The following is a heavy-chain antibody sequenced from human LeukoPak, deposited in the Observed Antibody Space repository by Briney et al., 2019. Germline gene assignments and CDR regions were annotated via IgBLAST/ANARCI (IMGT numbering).Heavy chain of an antibody. V-gene: IGHV4-30-2*01. J-gene: IGHJ5*02. CDR3: ARGDGSGSGRWFDP. D-gene: IGHD3-10*01. CDR2: IYHTGST. CDR1: GASISSGTYS. Sequence: PQTLSLTCTVSGASISSGTYSWSWIRQPPGEGLEWIGYIYHTGSTYYNPSLKGRVTISVDRSKNQFSLNLNFVTAADTALYYCARGDGSGSGRWFDPWGQGTLITVSS.